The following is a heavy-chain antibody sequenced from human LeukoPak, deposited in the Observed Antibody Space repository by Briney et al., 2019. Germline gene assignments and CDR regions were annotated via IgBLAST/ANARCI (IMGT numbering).Heavy chain of an antibody. Sequence: GGSLRLSCAASGFTFSNYSMSWVRQAPGKGLEWVSTISGTGGTTYCADSVKGRFTISRDNSKNTLFLQFNSLRADDTAVYYCAKGRGTTVTAAANYWGQGTLVTVSS. D-gene: IGHD4-17*01. CDR3: AKGRGTTVTAAANY. CDR2: ISGTGGTT. CDR1: GFTFSNYS. J-gene: IGHJ4*02. V-gene: IGHV3-23*01.